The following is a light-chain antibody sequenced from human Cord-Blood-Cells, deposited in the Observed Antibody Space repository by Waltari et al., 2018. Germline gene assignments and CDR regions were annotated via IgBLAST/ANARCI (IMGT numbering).Light chain of an antibody. CDR1: SSDVGGYNY. V-gene: IGLV2-14*01. CDR2: EVS. J-gene: IGLJ1*01. Sequence: QSALTQPASVSGSPGQSITISCTGTSSDVGGYNYVSWYQQHPGKAPKLMIYEVSNRHSGVSNRVSGSKSGNTASLTISGLQAEDEADYYCSSYTSSSTYVFGTGTKVTVL. CDR3: SSYTSSSTYV.